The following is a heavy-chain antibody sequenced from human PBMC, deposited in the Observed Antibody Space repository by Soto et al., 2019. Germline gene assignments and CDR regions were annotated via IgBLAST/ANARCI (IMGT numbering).Heavy chain of an antibody. Sequence: SETLSLTCAVSGGSISSGGYSWSWIRQPPGNGLEWIGYINDIGSTHYSPSLKSRVTISVDRSKNQFSLKLTSVTAADTAVYFCAKVFNSAGWFGESKPNYYYGMDVWGQGTTVTVSS. CDR1: GGSISSGGYS. CDR3: AKVFNSAGWFGESKPNYYYGMDV. J-gene: IGHJ6*02. CDR2: INDIGST. V-gene: IGHV4-30-2*01. D-gene: IGHD3-10*01.